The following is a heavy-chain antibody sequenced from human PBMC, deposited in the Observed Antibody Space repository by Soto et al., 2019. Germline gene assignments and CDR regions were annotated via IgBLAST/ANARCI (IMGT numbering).Heavy chain of an antibody. Sequence: EVQLVESGGGLVQPGRSLRLSCAASGFTFDDYAMHWVRQAPGKGLEWVSGISWNSGSIGYADSVKGRFTISRDNAKNCLYLQMNSLRAEDPALYYCAKENSSGWSRGFDYWGQGTLVTVSS. D-gene: IGHD6-19*01. CDR2: ISWNSGSI. V-gene: IGHV3-9*01. J-gene: IGHJ4*02. CDR1: GFTFDDYA. CDR3: AKENSSGWSRGFDY.